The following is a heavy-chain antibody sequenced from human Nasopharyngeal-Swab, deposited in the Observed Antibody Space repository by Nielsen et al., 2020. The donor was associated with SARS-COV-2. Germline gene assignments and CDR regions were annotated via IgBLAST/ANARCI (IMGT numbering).Heavy chain of an antibody. J-gene: IGHJ3*02. CDR2: IHYSGTT. CDR3: ARFFYYGNGSYYYTFEI. V-gene: IGHV4-30-4*01. D-gene: IGHD3-22*01. Sequence: SETLSLTCTVSGGSISSDDYYWSWIRQPPGKGLEWIGYIHYSGTTYYNPSLKSRVTISVDTSKGQFSLRLSSVTAADTAVYYCARFFYYGNGSYYYTFEIWGQGTMVTVSS. CDR1: GGSISSDDYY.